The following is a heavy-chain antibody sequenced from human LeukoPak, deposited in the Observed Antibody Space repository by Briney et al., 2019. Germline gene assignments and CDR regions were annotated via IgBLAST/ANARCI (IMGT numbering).Heavy chain of an antibody. CDR3: ARDRNYDILTGYYKYYYYGMDV. J-gene: IGHJ6*02. Sequence: GASVKVSCKASGYTFTSYDINWVRQATGQGLECMGWMNPNSGNTGYAQQFQGRVTMTRNTSISTAYMELSSLSSEATAVYYCARDRNYDILTGYYKYYYYGMDVWGQGTTVTVSS. CDR1: GYTFTSYD. V-gene: IGHV1-8*01. D-gene: IGHD3-9*01. CDR2: MNPNSGNT.